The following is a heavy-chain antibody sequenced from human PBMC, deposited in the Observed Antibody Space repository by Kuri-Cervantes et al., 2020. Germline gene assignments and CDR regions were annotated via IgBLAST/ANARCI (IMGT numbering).Heavy chain of an antibody. CDR1: GGSISSSSYY. CDR3: ARVVAALDY. CDR2: INHSGST. Sequence: SETLSLTCTVSGGSISSSSYYWGWIRQPPGKGLEWIGEINHSGSTNYKSSLKSRVTISVDTSKNQFSLKLSSVTAADTAVYYCARVVAALDYWGQGTLVTVSS. V-gene: IGHV4-39*07. J-gene: IGHJ4*02. D-gene: IGHD2-15*01.